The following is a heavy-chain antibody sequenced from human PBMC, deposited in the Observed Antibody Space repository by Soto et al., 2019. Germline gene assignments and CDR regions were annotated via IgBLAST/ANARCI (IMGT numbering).Heavy chain of an antibody. D-gene: IGHD2-2*02. Sequence: GASVKVSCKASGYTFTSYGISWVRQAPGQGLEWMGWISAYNGNTNYAQKLQGRVTMTTDTSTSTAYMELRSLRSDDTAVYYCARRVVVVPAAIVATPTVSYGMDVWGQWPTVTVSS. CDR1: GYTFTSYG. V-gene: IGHV1-18*04. CDR2: ISAYNGNT. CDR3: ARRVVVVPAAIVATPTVSYGMDV. J-gene: IGHJ6*02.